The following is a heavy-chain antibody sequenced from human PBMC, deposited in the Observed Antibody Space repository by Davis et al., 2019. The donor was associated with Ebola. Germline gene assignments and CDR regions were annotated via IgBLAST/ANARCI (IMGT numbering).Heavy chain of an antibody. CDR3: ARGSRPSVRGKVDDSAYRHFDL. V-gene: IGHV3-74*01. CDR1: GFTFSIHW. D-gene: IGHD3-16*01. J-gene: IGHJ4*02. Sequence: GESLKISCAASGFTFSIHWMHWVRQVPGKGLVWVSRISNDGTTVSYADSVKGRFTISRDNAKDTLYLQMDSLRAEDTAVFYCARGSRPSVRGKVDDSAYRHFDLWGQGALVVVSS. CDR2: ISNDGTTV.